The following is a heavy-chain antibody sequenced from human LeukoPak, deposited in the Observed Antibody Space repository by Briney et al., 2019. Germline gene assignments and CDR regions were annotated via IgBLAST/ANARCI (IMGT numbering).Heavy chain of an antibody. CDR1: GFAFRTFW. D-gene: IGHD6-6*01. V-gene: IGHV3-7*01. CDR2: IDQGRSHK. J-gene: IGHJ3*02. CDR3: ARDSPYSSSSLDAFDI. Sequence: PGGSLRLSCTASGFAFRTFWMSWVRQAPGKGLEGVANIDQGRSHKNYVDSVKGRFTISRDDATNSLYLQMNSLRAEDTAVYYCARDSPYSSSSLDAFDIWGQGTMVTVSS.